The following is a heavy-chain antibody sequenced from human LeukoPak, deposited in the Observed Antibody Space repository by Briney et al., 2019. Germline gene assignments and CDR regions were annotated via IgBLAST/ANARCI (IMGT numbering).Heavy chain of an antibody. Sequence: GRSLRLSCAASGFIFTTYAMHWVRQAPGKGLEWVTVISYDGNNTYYADSVKGRFTISRNNSQNTLYLQMNSLRTEDTAVYYCARDGASLRGAADYWGQGTLVTVSS. CDR3: ARDGASLRGAADY. J-gene: IGHJ4*02. CDR1: GFIFTTYA. D-gene: IGHD3-10*01. V-gene: IGHV3-30-3*01. CDR2: ISYDGNNT.